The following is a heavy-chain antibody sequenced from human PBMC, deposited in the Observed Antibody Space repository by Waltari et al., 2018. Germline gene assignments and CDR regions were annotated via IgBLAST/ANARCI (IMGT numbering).Heavy chain of an antibody. Sequence: EVQLLESGGGLVQPGESLRLSCAASGFTFSSYAMRWVRQAPGKGLEWVSAISGSGGSTYYADSVKGRFTISRDNSKNTLYLQMNSLRAEDTAVYYCAKDGVQLWRGFDYWGQGTLVTVSS. CDR1: GFTFSSYA. D-gene: IGHD5-18*01. J-gene: IGHJ4*02. CDR2: ISGSGGST. V-gene: IGHV3-23*01. CDR3: AKDGVQLWRGFDY.